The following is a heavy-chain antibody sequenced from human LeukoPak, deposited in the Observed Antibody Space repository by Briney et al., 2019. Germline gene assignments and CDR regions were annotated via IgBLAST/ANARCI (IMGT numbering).Heavy chain of an antibody. V-gene: IGHV3-7*01. CDR1: GFTFSSYW. CDR2: IKQDGSEK. D-gene: IGHD6-13*01. J-gene: IGHJ5*01. CDR3: AREPTYSSSWYTSCDS. Sequence: GGSLRLSCAASGFTFSSYWMSWVRQAPGKGLEWVANIKQDGSEKYYVDSVKGRFTISRDNAKNSLYLQTNSLRAEDTAVYYCAREPTYSSSWYTSCDSWGQGTLVTVSS.